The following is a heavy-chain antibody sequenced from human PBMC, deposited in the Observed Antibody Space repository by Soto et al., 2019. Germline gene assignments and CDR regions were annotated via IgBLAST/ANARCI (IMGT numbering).Heavy chain of an antibody. D-gene: IGHD3-16*02. CDR3: ASLMITFGGVIPY. Sequence: SETLSLTCAVYGGSFSGYYWSWIRQPPGKGLEWIGEINHSGSTNYNPSLKSRVTISVDTSKNQFSLKLSSVTAADTAVYYCASLMITFGGVIPYWGQGTLVTVSS. J-gene: IGHJ4*02. V-gene: IGHV4-34*01. CDR1: GGSFSGYY. CDR2: INHSGST.